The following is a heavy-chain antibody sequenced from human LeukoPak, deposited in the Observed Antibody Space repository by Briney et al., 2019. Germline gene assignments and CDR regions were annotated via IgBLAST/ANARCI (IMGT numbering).Heavy chain of an antibody. CDR3: ARDGVAVAGTDYYGMDV. V-gene: IGHV1-69*13. CDR2: LIPIFGTA. Sequence: SVKVSCKASGGTFSSYAISWVRQAPGQGLEWMGGLIPIFGTANYAQKFQGRVTITADESTSTAYMELSSLRSEDTAVYYCARDGVAVAGTDYYGMDVWGQGTTVTVSS. CDR1: GGTFSSYA. J-gene: IGHJ6*02. D-gene: IGHD6-19*01.